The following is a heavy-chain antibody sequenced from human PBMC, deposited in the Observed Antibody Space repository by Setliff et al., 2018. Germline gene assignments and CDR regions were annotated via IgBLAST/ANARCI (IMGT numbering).Heavy chain of an antibody. CDR1: GASINSGTYY. CDR2: LHTSGST. D-gene: IGHD1-26*01. V-gene: IGHV4-61*02. Sequence: SETLSLTCAVSGASINSGTYYWSWIRQPAGKGLEWVGRLHTSGSTTYNPSLQSRVTISVDTSKNQFSLNLSSVTAADTAVYFCARDNPIVGATDSWGQGTLVTVSS. CDR3: ARDNPIVGATDS. J-gene: IGHJ5*01.